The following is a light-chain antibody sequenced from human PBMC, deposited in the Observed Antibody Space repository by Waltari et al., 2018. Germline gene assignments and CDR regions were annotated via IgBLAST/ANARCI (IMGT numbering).Light chain of an antibody. Sequence: DIQLTQSPPSLSASIGDRFTITCRASQRISMFLNWYQQKPGKAPNLLIYGASSLQRGVPSRFSGSGSGTDFTLTISSLHPEDFATFYCQQTYSTHLTFGGGTKVEIK. CDR1: QRISMF. J-gene: IGKJ4*01. V-gene: IGKV1-39*01. CDR2: GAS. CDR3: QQTYSTHLT.